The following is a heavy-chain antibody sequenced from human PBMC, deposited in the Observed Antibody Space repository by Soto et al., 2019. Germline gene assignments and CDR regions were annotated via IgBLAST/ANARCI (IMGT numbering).Heavy chain of an antibody. V-gene: IGHV1-69*12. Sequence: QVQLVQSGAEVKKPGSSVKVSCKASGGTFSSYAISWVRQAPGQGLEWMGGIIPIFGTANYAQKFQGRVTITADEATSTAYMERSSLRAEDTAVYSCARDLAEGGMDVWGQGTTVTVSS. J-gene: IGHJ6*02. D-gene: IGHD6-19*01. CDR3: ARDLAEGGMDV. CDR1: GGTFSSYA. CDR2: IIPIFGTA.